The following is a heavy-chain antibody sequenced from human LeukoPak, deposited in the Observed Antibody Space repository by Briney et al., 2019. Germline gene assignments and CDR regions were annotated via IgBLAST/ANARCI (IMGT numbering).Heavy chain of an antibody. CDR1: GYTFSSYN. V-gene: IGHV1-8*03. CDR2: KNPNTGNT. Sequence: GASVKVSCKASGYTFSSYNINWARQATGQGLEWMGWKNPNTGNTGYAQKFQGRVTITTDTSINTAYMELSSLRSDDTAVYYCAREGLDSWGQGTLVTVSS. CDR3: AREGLDS. J-gene: IGHJ4*02.